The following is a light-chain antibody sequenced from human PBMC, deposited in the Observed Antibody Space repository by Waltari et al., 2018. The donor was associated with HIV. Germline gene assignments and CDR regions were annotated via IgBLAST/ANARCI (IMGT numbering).Light chain of an antibody. V-gene: IGKV3-20*01. CDR3: QQYGSSPYT. CDR1: QSLSSNY. CDR2: RAS. J-gene: IGKJ2*01. Sequence: EIVLTQSPGTLSLSPGERAALSCRASQSLSSNYLVLYQQKPGQAPRLLIYRASSRATGIPDRFSGSWSGTDFTLTISRLEPEDFATYYCQQYGSSPYTFGQGTKVEIK.